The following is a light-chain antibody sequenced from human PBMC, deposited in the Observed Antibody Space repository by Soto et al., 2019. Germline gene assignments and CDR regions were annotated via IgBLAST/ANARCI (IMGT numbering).Light chain of an antibody. CDR2: EVT. J-gene: IGLJ1*01. CDR3: SSYRRDNSHL. CDR1: RSDVGRYDL. V-gene: IGLV2-14*01. Sequence: QSALTQPASVSGSPGQSITISCTGSRSDVGRYDLVSWYQQNPGKGPRLMIYEVTNRPSGVSARFSGSKSGDTASLIISGLQAEDEADYYCSSYRRDNSHLFGTGTKVTVL.